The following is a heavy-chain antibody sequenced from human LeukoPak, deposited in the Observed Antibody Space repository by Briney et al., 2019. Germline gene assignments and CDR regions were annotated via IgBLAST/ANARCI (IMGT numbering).Heavy chain of an antibody. J-gene: IGHJ4*02. CDR3: AARVVPAAIPFDY. Sequence: SVKVSCKASGGTFSSYAISWVRQAPGQGLEWMGRIIPIFGTANYAQKFQGRVTITTDESTSTAYMELSGLRSEDTAVYYCAARVVPAAIPFDYWGQGTLVTVSS. CDR2: IIPIFGTA. D-gene: IGHD2-2*02. CDR1: GGTFSSYA. V-gene: IGHV1-69*05.